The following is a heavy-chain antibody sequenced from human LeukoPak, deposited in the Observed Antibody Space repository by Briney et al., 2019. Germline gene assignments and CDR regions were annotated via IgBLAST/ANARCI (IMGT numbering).Heavy chain of an antibody. J-gene: IGHJ4*02. CDR1: GFTFSSYG. V-gene: IGHV3-33*01. CDR2: IWYDGSNK. CDR3: ASTHCSGGSCYPYYFDY. Sequence: SGGSLRLSCAASGFTFSSYGMHWVRQAPGKGLEWVAVIWYDGSNKYYAGSVKGRFTISRDNPKNTLYLQMNSLRAEDTAVYYCASTHCSGGSCYPYYFDYWGQGTLVTVSS. D-gene: IGHD2-15*01.